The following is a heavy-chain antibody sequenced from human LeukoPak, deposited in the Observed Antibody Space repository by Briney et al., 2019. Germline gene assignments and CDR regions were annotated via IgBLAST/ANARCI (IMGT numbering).Heavy chain of an antibody. Sequence: SETLSLTCTVSGGSISSSSYYWGWIRQPPGKGLEWIGSIYYSGSTYYNPSLKSRVTISVDTSKNQFSLKLSSVTAADTAVYYCARGPPPRPLGYRDVWGKGTPVTVSS. CDR1: GGSISSSSYY. V-gene: IGHV4-39*01. CDR3: ARGPPPRPLGYRDV. J-gene: IGHJ6*03. CDR2: IYYSGST.